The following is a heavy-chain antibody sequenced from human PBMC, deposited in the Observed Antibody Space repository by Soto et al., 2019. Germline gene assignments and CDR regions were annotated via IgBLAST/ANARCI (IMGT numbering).Heavy chain of an antibody. J-gene: IGHJ6*02. CDR2: ISYDGNIK. Sequence: QVQLVESGGGVVQPGRSLRLSCAASGFTFSNYAMHWVRQAPGKGLEWVAIISYDGNIKYYADSVKGRFTISRDNFKXTXCLHMNSLRGEDTAADYCARGDDFWSGYLVYYGTYVWGQGTTVTVSS. CDR1: GFTFSNYA. CDR3: ARGDDFWSGYLVYYGTYV. V-gene: IGHV3-30-3*01. D-gene: IGHD3-3*01.